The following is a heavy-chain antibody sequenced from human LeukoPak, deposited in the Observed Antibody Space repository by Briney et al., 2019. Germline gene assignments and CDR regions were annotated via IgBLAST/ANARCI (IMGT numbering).Heavy chain of an antibody. V-gene: IGHV3-30*03. Sequence: GGSLRLSCAASGFTFSNHWMSWVRQAPGKGLEWVAVTSSDLNVKLYADSVKGRFTISRDNSRSTLYLQMNSLRPEDTAIYYCAREGYYGSGSPPSLYFDYWGQGTLVTVSS. J-gene: IGHJ4*02. CDR3: AREGYYGSGSPPSLYFDY. CDR1: GFTFSNHW. CDR2: TSSDLNVK. D-gene: IGHD3-10*01.